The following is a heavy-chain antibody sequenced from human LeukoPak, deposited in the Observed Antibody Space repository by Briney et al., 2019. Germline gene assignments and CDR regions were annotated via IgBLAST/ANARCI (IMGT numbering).Heavy chain of an antibody. Sequence: PGGSLRLSCAGSGLTFSSYGMTWVRQAPGKGLEWVSAISGSDDSTYYADSVKGRFTISRDNSKNTLYLQMNSLRAEDTAVYYCAKGHYYGSGSYWVWGQGTLVTVSS. CDR2: ISGSDDST. J-gene: IGHJ4*02. V-gene: IGHV3-23*01. CDR3: AKGHYYGSGSYWV. D-gene: IGHD3-10*01. CDR1: GLTFSSYG.